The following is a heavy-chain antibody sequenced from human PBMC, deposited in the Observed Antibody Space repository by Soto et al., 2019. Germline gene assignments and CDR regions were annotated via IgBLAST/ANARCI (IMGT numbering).Heavy chain of an antibody. CDR3: ASSTIPSTAPGVWMDWGLPGTYYYGMDV. CDR1: GGSISSGGCY. D-gene: IGHD3-16*01. CDR2: IYYSGST. J-gene: IGHJ6*02. V-gene: IGHV4-31*03. Sequence: PSETLSLTCTVSGGSISSGGCYWSWIRQHPGKGLEWIGYIYYSGSTYYNPSLKSRVTISVDTSKNQFSLKLSSVTAADTAVYYCASSTIPSTAPGVWMDWGLPGTYYYGMDVWGQGTTVTVSS.